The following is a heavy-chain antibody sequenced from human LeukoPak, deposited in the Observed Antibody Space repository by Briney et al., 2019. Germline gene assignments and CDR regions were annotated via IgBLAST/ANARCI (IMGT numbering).Heavy chain of an antibody. Sequence: GALRLFCAAAGFNFRSYWMDWVRQASSQGLGWVAVIWYDGSNKYHADSVKGRFTISRDNSKNTLYLQMNSLRAEDTAVYYCARADIVATFSGGFDYWGQGTLVTVSS. J-gene: IGHJ4*02. D-gene: IGHD5-12*01. CDR2: IWYDGSNK. CDR3: ARADIVATFSGGFDY. CDR1: GFNFRSYW. V-gene: IGHV3-33*01.